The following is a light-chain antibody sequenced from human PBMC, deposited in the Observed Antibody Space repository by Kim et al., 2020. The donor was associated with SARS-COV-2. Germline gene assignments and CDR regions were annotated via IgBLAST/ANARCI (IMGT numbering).Light chain of an antibody. CDR1: RLRSYY. CDR3: NSRDSSGNHLV. J-gene: IGLJ2*01. CDR2: GKN. V-gene: IGLV3-19*01. Sequence: GQTVRITCHGDRLRSYYAYWYQQKPGQAPVLVIYGKNNRPSGIPDRFSGSSSGNTASLTITGAQEEDEADYYCNSRDSSGNHLVFGGGTQLTVL.